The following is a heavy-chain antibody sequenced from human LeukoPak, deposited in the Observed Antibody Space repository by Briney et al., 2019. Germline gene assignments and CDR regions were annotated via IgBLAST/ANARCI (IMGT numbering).Heavy chain of an antibody. CDR3: ARGLAYYYDSTAYFLDY. CDR1: GFTFSSYV. CDR2: ISYDGSNE. Sequence: GGSLRLSCAASGFTFSSYVMHWVRQAPGKGLEWVAIISYDGSNEYYADSVKGRFTISRDNSKNTLYLQMNSLRAEDTAVYYCARGLAYYYDSTAYFLDYWGQGTLVTVS. J-gene: IGHJ4*02. D-gene: IGHD3-22*01. V-gene: IGHV3-30*04.